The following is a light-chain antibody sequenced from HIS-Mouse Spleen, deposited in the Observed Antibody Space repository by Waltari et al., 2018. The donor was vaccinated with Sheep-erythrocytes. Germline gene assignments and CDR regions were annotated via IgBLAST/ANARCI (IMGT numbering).Light chain of an antibody. CDR2: GAS. V-gene: IGKV3-20*01. CDR1: QSVSSSY. CDR3: QQYGSSPFT. J-gene: IGKJ3*01. Sequence: EIVLTQSPGTLSLSPGERATLSCRASQSVSSSYFAWYQQKPGQAPRLLIYGASSRATGIPDRFSGSGSGTDFTLTISRLEPEDFAGYYCQQYGSSPFTFGPGTKVDIK.